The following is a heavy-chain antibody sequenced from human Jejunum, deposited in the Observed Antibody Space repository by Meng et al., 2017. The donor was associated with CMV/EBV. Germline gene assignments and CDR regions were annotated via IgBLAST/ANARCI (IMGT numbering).Heavy chain of an antibody. V-gene: IGHV3-23*01. J-gene: IGHJ4*02. CDR3: AKGVSVFGVVPDH. Sequence: SGFTFSSYAMSWVREAPGKGLEWVSDVGGNGDGTYRADSVKGRFTISRDNSRNTLYLQMNSLRADDTAVYYCAKGVSVFGVVPDHWGQGTLVTVSS. CDR1: GFTFSSYA. CDR2: VGGNGDGT. D-gene: IGHD3-3*01.